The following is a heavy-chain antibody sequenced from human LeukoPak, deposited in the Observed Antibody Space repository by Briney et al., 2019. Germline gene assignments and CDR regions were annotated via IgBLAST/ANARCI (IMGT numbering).Heavy chain of an antibody. CDR2: INHSGST. D-gene: IGHD5-12*01. CDR1: GGSFSGYY. J-gene: IGHJ4*02. V-gene: IGHV4-34*01. Sequence: NPSETLSLTCAVYGGSFSGYYWSWIRQPPGKGLEWIGEINHSGSTNYNPSLKSRVTISVDTSKNQFSLKLSSVTAADTAVYYCARGLSKLGWLRYPLDYWGQGTLVTVSS. CDR3: ARGLSKLGWLRYPLDY.